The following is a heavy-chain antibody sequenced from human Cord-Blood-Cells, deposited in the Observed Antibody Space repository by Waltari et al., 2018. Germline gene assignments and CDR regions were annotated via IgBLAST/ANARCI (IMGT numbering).Heavy chain of an antibody. D-gene: IGHD6-6*01. V-gene: IGHV2-5*02. Sequence: QITLKESGPTLVKPTQTLTLTCTFSGFSLRTSGVGVGWIRQPPGKALEWLALIYWDDDKRYSPSLKSRLTITKDTSKNQVVLTMTNMDPVDTATYYCAHRRQSSSSNWFDPWGQGTLVTVSS. CDR2: IYWDDDK. CDR1: GFSLRTSGVG. J-gene: IGHJ5*02. CDR3: AHRRQSSSSNWFDP.